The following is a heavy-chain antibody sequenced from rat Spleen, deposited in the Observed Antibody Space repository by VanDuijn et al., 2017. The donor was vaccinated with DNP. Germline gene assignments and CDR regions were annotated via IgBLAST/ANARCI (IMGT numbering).Heavy chain of an antibody. CDR1: GFSLTTNG. CDR3: TTVGASIYSFAY. Sequence: VQLKESGPGLVQPSQTLSLTCTVSGFSLTTNGVSWVRPPPGKGLEWVASITNGGGTTYYRDSVKGRFTISRANAKSTLYLQVNSLRSEDTATYYCTTVGASIYSFAYWGQGTLVTVSS. J-gene: IGHJ3*01. CDR2: ITNGGGTT. V-gene: IGHV5-19*01. D-gene: IGHD4-1*01.